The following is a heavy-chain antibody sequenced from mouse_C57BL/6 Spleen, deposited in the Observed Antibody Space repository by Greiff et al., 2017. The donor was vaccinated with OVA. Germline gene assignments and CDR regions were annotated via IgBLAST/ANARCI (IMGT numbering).Heavy chain of an antibody. D-gene: IGHD1-1*01. CDR3: ARGGLLRYYFDY. Sequence: VQLQQSGPGLVKPSQSLSLTCSVTGYSITSGYYWNWIRQFPGNKLEWMGYISYDGSNKYNPSLKNRISITRDTSKNQFFLKLNSVTTEDTATYYCARGGLLRYYFDYWGQGTTLTVSS. CDR2: ISYDGSN. V-gene: IGHV3-6*01. J-gene: IGHJ2*01. CDR1: GYSITSGYY.